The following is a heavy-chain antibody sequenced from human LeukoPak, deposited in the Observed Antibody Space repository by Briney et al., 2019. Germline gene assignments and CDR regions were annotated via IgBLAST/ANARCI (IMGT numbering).Heavy chain of an antibody. J-gene: IGHJ4*02. V-gene: IGHV3-73*01. CDR3: ICPAYYASSGYYMGEDY. CDR1: GFTFNGSA. Sequence: PGGSLKLSCAASGFTFNGSAMHWVRQASGKGMEWVGRMRNKPNSYATAYTASVKGRFTISRDDSKNTVYLQMNSLKTEDTAVYYCICPAYYASSGYYMGEDYWGQGTLVTVSS. D-gene: IGHD3-22*01. CDR2: MRNKPNSYAT.